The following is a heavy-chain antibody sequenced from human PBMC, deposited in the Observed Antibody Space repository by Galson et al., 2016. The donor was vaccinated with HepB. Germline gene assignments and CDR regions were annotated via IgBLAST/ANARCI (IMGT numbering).Heavy chain of an antibody. Sequence: SLRLSCAASGFTFRTSWLNWVRQPPGKGPEWVANINPDGSQTYYVDSVKGRFNISKDNAKNSLYLRMNSLRADDTAIYYCARDPMRFAFDLWGQGTMVTVSS. CDR1: GFTFRTSW. CDR2: INPDGSQT. V-gene: IGHV3-7*01. J-gene: IGHJ3*01. CDR3: ARDPMRFAFDL.